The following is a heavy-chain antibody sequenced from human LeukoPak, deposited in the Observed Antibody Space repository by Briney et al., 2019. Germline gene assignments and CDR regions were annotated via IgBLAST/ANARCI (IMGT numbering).Heavy chain of an antibody. CDR1: GYTFTSYY. CDR3: ARGVEPPDYYGSGSYYKGYYYYYMDV. V-gene: IGHV1-46*01. J-gene: IGHJ6*03. Sequence: ASVKVSCKASGYTFTSYYMHWVRQAPGQGLEWMGIINPSGGSTSYAQKFQGRVTITTDESTSTAYMELSSLRSEDTAVYYCARGVEPPDYYGSGSYYKGYYYYYMDVWGKGTTVTVSS. CDR2: INPSGGST. D-gene: IGHD3-10*01.